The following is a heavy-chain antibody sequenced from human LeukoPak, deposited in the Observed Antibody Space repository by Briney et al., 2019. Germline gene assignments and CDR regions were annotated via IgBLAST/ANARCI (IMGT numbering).Heavy chain of an antibody. V-gene: IGHV3-23*01. Sequence: GGSLRLSCAASGFTFRKYAMTWVRQAPGKGLEWVSGINDSGSSTYYTDSVKGRFTISRDNAKNTVYLQMNNLRVEDMAVYYCTKGLYGSGSSPDFWGQGTLVTVSS. CDR3: TKGLYGSGSSPDF. J-gene: IGHJ4*02. CDR2: INDSGSST. CDR1: GFTFRKYA. D-gene: IGHD3-10*01.